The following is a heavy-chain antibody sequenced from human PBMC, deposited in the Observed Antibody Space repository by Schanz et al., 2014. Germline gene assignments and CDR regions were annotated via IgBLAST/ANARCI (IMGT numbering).Heavy chain of an antibody. CDR3: AKDYSPYKGPLQASDY. CDR2: TSTDGTKT. J-gene: IGHJ4*02. D-gene: IGHD1-20*01. CDR1: GFTFRGHA. Sequence: QVQLVESGGGVVQPGTSLRLSCAASGFTFRGHAMHWVRQAPGQGLEKVAVTSTDGTKTYYAASVRGRFTISRDNSKNTVYLQMNSLRSEDTVVYYCAKDYSPYKGPLQASDYWGQGTLVTVSS. V-gene: IGHV3-30*04.